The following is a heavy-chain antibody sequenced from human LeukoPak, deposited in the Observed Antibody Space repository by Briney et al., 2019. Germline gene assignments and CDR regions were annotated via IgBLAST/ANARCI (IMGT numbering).Heavy chain of an antibody. V-gene: IGHV4-4*07. CDR2: IHSSGTT. CDR1: GGSISSYL. J-gene: IGHJ4*02. Sequence: SEALSLTCTVSGGSISSYLWSWIRQPAGKGLEWLGRIHSSGTTTYSPSLQSRLTMSVDTSKKQISLRLSSVTAADTAVYYCAGHVCSNIACPFQYWGQGTLVTVSS. D-gene: IGHD2/OR15-2a*01. CDR3: AGHVCSNIACPFQY.